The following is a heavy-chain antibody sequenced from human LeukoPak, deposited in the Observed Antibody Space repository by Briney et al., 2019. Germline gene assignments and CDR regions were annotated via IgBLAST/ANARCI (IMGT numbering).Heavy chain of an antibody. D-gene: IGHD3-22*01. Sequence: GGSLRLSCAASGFTFSSYSMNWVRQAPGKGLEWVSYISSSSRTINYADSVKGRFTISRDNAKNSLYLQMNSLRAEDTAVYYCARDFHRRLYDSSGYYPYWGQGTLDTVSS. CDR1: GFTFSSYS. V-gene: IGHV3-48*01. CDR3: ARDFHRRLYDSSGYYPY. CDR2: ISSSSRTI. J-gene: IGHJ4*02.